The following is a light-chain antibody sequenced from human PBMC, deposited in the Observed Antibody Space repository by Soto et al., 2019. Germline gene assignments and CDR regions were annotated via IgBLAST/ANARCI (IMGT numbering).Light chain of an antibody. J-gene: IGKJ2*01. CDR1: QTISSS. CDR3: QHSYSIPYT. V-gene: IGKV1-39*01. CDR2: AAS. Sequence: DIQMTQSPSSLSASVGDRVTITCRASQTISSSLNWYQQKPGKAPNLLIYAASNLQTGVPSSFSGSGSGTDFTLTISSLQPEDFATYYCQHSYSIPYTFGQGTKVEIK.